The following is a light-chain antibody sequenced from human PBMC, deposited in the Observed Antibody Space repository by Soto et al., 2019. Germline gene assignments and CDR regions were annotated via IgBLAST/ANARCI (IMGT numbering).Light chain of an antibody. J-gene: IGKJ4*01. CDR1: EDINNY. CDR2: DAS. Sequence: DIPLTQSPSALSASVGDRVTITCQASEDINNYLNWYQHKPGKAPQLLIYDASSLETGAPPRFSGSGSGTEFAFTISSLQPEDTATYYCQQYENLPLTFGGGTKVEI. V-gene: IGKV1-33*01. CDR3: QQYENLPLT.